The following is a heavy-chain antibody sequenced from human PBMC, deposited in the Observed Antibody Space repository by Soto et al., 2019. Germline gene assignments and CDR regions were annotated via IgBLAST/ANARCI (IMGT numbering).Heavy chain of an antibody. Sequence: EVQLVESGGGLVQPGGSLRLSCAASGLSVSSKSMSWVRQPPGKGLEWVSVIYSGGNTYYSDSVKGRFTISRDNSKNTLSLQMNSLRAADTAVYYCARGGSVDAFDVWGQGTLVTVSS. D-gene: IGHD6-19*01. J-gene: IGHJ3*01. CDR3: ARGGSVDAFDV. CDR2: IYSGGNT. CDR1: GLSVSSKS. V-gene: IGHV3-66*01.